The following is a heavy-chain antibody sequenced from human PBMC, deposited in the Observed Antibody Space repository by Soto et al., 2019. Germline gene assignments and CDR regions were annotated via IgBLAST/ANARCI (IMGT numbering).Heavy chain of an antibody. CDR2: INPNSGGT. CDR3: ARDSKRTYYDFWSGYYSWFDP. D-gene: IGHD3-3*01. CDR1: GYTFTGYY. Sequence: QVQLVQSGAEVKKPGASVKVSCKASGYTFTGYYMHWVRQAPGQGREWMGWINPNSGGTNYAQKFQGWVTMTRDTSISTAYMELSRLRSDDTAVYYCARDSKRTYYDFWSGYYSWFDPWGQGTLVTVSS. V-gene: IGHV1-2*04. J-gene: IGHJ5*02.